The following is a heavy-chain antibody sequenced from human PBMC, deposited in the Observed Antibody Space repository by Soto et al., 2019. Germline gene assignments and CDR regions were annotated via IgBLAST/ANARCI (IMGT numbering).Heavy chain of an antibody. Sequence: PGGSLRLSCAVSGFTFSSYEMNWVRQAPGKGLEWVSYIGTSGKTIYYADSVRGRFTISRDSAKNSLYLQMNSLRAEDTAVYFCARDPAIYSGKFDYGLDVWGRGTTVTVSS. V-gene: IGHV3-48*03. J-gene: IGHJ6*02. CDR2: IGTSGKTI. CDR3: ARDPAIYSGKFDYGLDV. CDR1: GFTFSSYE. D-gene: IGHD4-4*01.